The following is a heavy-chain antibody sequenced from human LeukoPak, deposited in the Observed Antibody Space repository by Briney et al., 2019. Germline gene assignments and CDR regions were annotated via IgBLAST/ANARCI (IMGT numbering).Heavy chain of an antibody. CDR2: INPNSGGT. CDR3: ARRGAAAGFHYYYYMDV. J-gene: IGHJ6*03. CDR1: GYTFTGYY. Sequence: GASVKVSCKASGYTFTGYYMHWVRQAPGQGLEWMGWINPNSGGTNYAQKFQGRVTMTRDTSISTAYMELSRLRSDDTAVYYCARRGAAAGFHYYYYMDVWGKGTTVTVSS. D-gene: IGHD6-13*01. V-gene: IGHV1-2*02.